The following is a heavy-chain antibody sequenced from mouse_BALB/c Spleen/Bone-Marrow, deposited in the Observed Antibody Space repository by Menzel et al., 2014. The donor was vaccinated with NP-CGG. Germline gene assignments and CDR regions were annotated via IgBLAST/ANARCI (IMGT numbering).Heavy chain of an antibody. CDR2: INPSNGVT. J-gene: IGHJ1*01. V-gene: IGHV1S81*02. CDR1: GYTFTNHY. D-gene: IGHD1-2*01. CDR3: TRSGFYGYGTYFDV. Sequence: QVQLQQSGAELVKPGASVKLSCKVSGYTFTNHYVYWVKQRPGQGLEWIGEINPSNGVTNFNEKFMIKATLTVDSSSSTAYMHLSSLTSEDSAVYYCTRSGFYGYGTYFDVWGAGTTVTVSS.